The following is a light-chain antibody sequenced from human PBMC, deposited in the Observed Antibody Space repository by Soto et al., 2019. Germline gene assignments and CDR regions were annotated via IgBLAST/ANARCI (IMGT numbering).Light chain of an antibody. CDR2: DAS. Sequence: DIQMTQSPSTLSASVGDRVTITCRASQRISTWLAWYQQKPGKVPKLLISDASTLDSGVPSRFRGSGFGTEFTLTINSLQSEDFAIYYCQPYNNWPLTFGGGTRWIS. V-gene: IGKV1-5*01. CDR3: QPYNNWPLT. CDR1: QRISTW. J-gene: IGKJ4*01.